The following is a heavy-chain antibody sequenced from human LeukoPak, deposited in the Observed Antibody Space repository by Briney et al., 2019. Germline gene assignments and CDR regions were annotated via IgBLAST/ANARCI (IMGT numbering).Heavy chain of an antibody. D-gene: IGHD5-12*01. J-gene: IGHJ4*02. CDR3: AKDGAWLRFDD. Sequence: GGSLRLSCAASGFTFSTYAMTWVRQAPGKGLEWVSLISGTGGSTYYADSVKGRFTISRDNSKNTLYLQMNSLRAEDTAVYYCAKDGAWLRFDDWGQGILVSVSS. CDR1: GFTFSTYA. CDR2: ISGTGGST. V-gene: IGHV3-23*01.